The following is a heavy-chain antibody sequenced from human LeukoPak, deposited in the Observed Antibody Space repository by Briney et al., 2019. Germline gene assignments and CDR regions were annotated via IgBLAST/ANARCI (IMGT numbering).Heavy chain of an antibody. CDR1: GGSISSYY. Sequence: PSETLSLTCTVSGGSISSYYWSWIRQPPGKGLEWIGYIYYSGSTNYNPSLKSRVTISVDTSKNQSSLKLSSVTAADTAVYYCALTGYSSSWYPSDAFDIWGQGTMVTVSS. V-gene: IGHV4-59*01. J-gene: IGHJ3*02. CDR3: ALTGYSSSWYPSDAFDI. D-gene: IGHD6-13*01. CDR2: IYYSGST.